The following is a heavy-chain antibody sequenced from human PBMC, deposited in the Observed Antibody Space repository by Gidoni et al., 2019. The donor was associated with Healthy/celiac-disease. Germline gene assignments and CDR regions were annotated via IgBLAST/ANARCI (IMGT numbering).Heavy chain of an antibody. CDR3: ARVRCSSTSCYTRGVGRYYGMDV. CDR2: IYYSGST. V-gene: IGHV4-59*01. Sequence: QVQLQESGPGLVKPSEPLSLTCTVSGGPISSYYCRWIRQPPGKGLEWIGYIYYSGSTNYNPSLKSRVTISVDTSKNQFSLKLSSVTAADTAVYYCARVRCSSTSCYTRGVGRYYGMDVWGQGTTVTVSS. D-gene: IGHD2-2*02. J-gene: IGHJ6*02. CDR1: GGPISSYY.